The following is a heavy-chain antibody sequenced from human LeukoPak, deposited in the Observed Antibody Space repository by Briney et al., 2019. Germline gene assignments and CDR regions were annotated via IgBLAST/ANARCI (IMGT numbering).Heavy chain of an antibody. V-gene: IGHV4-59*01. CDR3: ARGVTTVTTASTLNYYGMDV. CDR1: GGSISSYY. D-gene: IGHD4-11*01. CDR2: IYYSGST. J-gene: IGHJ6*02. Sequence: SETLSLTCTVSGGSISSYYWSWIRQPPGKGLEWIGYIYYSGSTNYNPSLKSRVTISVDTSKNQFSLKLSSVTAADTAVYYCARGVTTVTTASTLNYYGMDVWGQGTTVTVSS.